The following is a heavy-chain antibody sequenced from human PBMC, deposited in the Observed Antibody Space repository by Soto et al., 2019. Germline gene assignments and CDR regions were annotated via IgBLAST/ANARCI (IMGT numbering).Heavy chain of an antibody. D-gene: IGHD2-15*01. V-gene: IGHV6-1*01. Sequence: SQTLSLTCAISGDSVSSNNAAWNWIRQSPSRGLEWLGRTYYRSRWYNDYAVSVKSRITVNPDTSKNQFSLQLTSVTPEDTAVYYCAGTTPHYSYYMDVWGKGTTVTVSS. J-gene: IGHJ6*03. CDR1: GDSVSSNNAA. CDR3: AGTTPHYSYYMDV. CDR2: TYYRSRWYN.